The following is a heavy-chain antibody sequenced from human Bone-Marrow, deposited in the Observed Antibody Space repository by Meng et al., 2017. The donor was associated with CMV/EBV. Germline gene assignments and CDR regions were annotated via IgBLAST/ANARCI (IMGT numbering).Heavy chain of an antibody. CDR2: IRYDGSNK. CDR3: ARGGLIVVVAFDI. V-gene: IGHV3-30*02. J-gene: IGHJ3*02. D-gene: IGHD2-15*01. CDR1: GFTFSSYG. Sequence: GGSLRLSCAASGFTFSSYGMHWVRQAPGKGLEWVAFIRYDGSNKYYADSVKGRFTISRDNAKNSLYLQMNSLRAEDTAVYYCARGGLIVVVAFDIWGQGTMVTVSS.